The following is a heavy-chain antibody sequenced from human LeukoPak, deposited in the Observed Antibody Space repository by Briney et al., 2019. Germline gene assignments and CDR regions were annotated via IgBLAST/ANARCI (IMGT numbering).Heavy chain of an antibody. CDR3: ARRYIVAVPAFVNWFDP. J-gene: IGHJ5*02. V-gene: IGHV4-34*01. Sequence: SETLSLTCAVYGGSFSGYYWSWIRQPPGKGLEWIGEINHSGSTNYNPSLKSRVTISVDTSKNQFSLKLSSVTAADTAVYYCARRYIVAVPAFVNWFDPWGQGTLVTVSS. CDR1: GGSFSGYY. D-gene: IGHD2-2*01. CDR2: INHSGST.